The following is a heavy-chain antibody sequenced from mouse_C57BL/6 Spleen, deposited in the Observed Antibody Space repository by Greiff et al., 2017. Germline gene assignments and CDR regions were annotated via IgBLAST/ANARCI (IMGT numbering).Heavy chain of an antibody. V-gene: IGHV1-62-2*01. CDR1: GYTFTEYT. Sequence: QVQLQQSGAELVKPGASVKLSCKASGYTFTEYTIHWVKQRSGQGLEWIGWFYPGSGSIKYNEKFKDKATLTADKSYRTVYMELSRLTSEDSAVYFCARDEDHYDYDAWFAYWGQGTLVTVSA. CDR2: FYPGSGSI. J-gene: IGHJ3*01. CDR3: ARDEDHYDYDAWFAY. D-gene: IGHD2-4*01.